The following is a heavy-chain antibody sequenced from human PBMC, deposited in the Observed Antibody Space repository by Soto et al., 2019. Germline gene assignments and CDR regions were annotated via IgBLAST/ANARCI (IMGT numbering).Heavy chain of an antibody. Sequence: QVQLVQSGAEVKKPGASVKVSCKTSGYTFTSYHISWVRQAPGQGLEWMGWISAYNTNTNYAQKFQGRVTTTTDTLTSTAYMEPRSLSSDDTAVYYCARDTPPTDYWGQGTLVTVSS. CDR2: ISAYNTNT. CDR1: GYTFTSYH. J-gene: IGHJ4*02. CDR3: ARDTPPTDY. V-gene: IGHV1-18*01.